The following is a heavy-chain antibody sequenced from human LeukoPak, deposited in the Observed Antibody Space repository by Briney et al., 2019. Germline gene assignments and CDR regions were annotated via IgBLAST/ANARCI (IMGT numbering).Heavy chain of an antibody. CDR3: SRDRSRVGMDV. J-gene: IGHJ6*03. V-gene: IGHV4-31*03. CDR2: IYYSGST. D-gene: IGHD1-26*01. CDR1: GGSISSGGYY. Sequence: SETLSLTCTVSGGSISSGGYYWSWIRQHPGKGLEWIGYIYYSGSTYYNPSLKSRVTISVDTSKNQFTLKLSSVTAADTAVYYCSRDRSRVGMDVWGKGTTVTVSS.